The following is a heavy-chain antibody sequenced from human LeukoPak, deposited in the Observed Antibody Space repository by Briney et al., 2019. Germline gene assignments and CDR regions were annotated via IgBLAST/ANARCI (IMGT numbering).Heavy chain of an antibody. CDR1: GDSVSSNSAA. D-gene: IGHD6-13*01. V-gene: IGHV6-1*01. Sequence: SQTLSLTCAISGDSVSSNSAAWNRIRQSPSRGLEWLGRTYYRSKWYNDYAVSVKSRITINPDTSKNQFSLQLNSVTPEDTAVYYCASMTRTWYSSSWTDAFDIWGQGTMVTVSS. CDR2: TYYRSKWYN. CDR3: ASMTRTWYSSSWTDAFDI. J-gene: IGHJ3*02.